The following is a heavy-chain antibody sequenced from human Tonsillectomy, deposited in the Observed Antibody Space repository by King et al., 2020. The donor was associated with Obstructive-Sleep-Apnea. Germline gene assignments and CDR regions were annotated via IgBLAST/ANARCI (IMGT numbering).Heavy chain of an antibody. D-gene: IGHD3-22*01. J-gene: IGHJ6*02. V-gene: IGHV3-43D*03. CDR3: AKGMSSGYYYNYYGMDV. CDR1: GFTFDDYA. Sequence: VQLVESGGAVVQPGGSLRLSCAASGFTFDDYAMHWVRQGPGKGLEWVSLISWDGGSTYYADSVKGRFTISRDSSKNSLYLQMNSLRAEDTALYYCAKGMSSGYYYNYYGMDVWGQGTTVTVSS. CDR2: ISWDGGST.